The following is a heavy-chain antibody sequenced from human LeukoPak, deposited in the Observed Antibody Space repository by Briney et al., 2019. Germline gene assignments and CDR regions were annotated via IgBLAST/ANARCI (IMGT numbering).Heavy chain of an antibody. CDR1: GDTFASSY. CDR2: INPSGGSR. Sequence: ASVKVSCKASGDTFASSYMHWVRQTPGQGLEWMGIINPSGGSRSYAQKFQGRVTMTRDMSTNTVYMELSSLRSEDTAVYYCATEEHSGSYLDYWGQGTPVTVSS. D-gene: IGHD1-26*01. CDR3: ATEEHSGSYLDY. J-gene: IGHJ4*02. V-gene: IGHV1-46*01.